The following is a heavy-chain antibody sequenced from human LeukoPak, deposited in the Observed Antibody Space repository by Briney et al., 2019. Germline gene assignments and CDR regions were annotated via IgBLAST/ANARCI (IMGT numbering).Heavy chain of an antibody. D-gene: IGHD4-17*01. CDR1: GFTFRSYW. Sequence: GGSLRLSCAASGFTFRSYWMHWVRQAPGKGLVWVSRINNDGSSINYAGSVKGRFTISRDYAKNTLYLQMNSLRADDTAVYYCAYGDFAKCDYWGQGTLVTVSS. CDR3: AYGDFAKCDY. J-gene: IGHJ4*02. V-gene: IGHV3-74*01. CDR2: INNDGSSI.